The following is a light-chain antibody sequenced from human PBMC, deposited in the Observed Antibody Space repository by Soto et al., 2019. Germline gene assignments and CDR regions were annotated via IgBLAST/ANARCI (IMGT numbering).Light chain of an antibody. CDR1: QGLVNW. J-gene: IGKJ4*01. CDR3: QQTSSFPLT. V-gene: IGKV1-12*01. CDR2: AAS. Sequence: DIRVTQSPSSVSASVGDRVTITCRTSQGLVNWLAWYQQKPGKAPKLLIYAASNSQSGVPSRFSGSGSGTDFTLTISSLQPEDFATYYCQQTSSFPLTFGGGTKVEIK.